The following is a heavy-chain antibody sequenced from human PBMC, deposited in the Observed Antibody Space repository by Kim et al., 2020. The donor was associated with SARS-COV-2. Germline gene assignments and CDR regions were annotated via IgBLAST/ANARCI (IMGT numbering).Heavy chain of an antibody. Sequence: GGSLRLSCAASGFTFSSYGMHWVRQAPGKGLEWVAVISYDGSNKYYADSVKGRFTISRDNSKNTLYLQMNSLRAEDTAVYYCARDDYQLLRKGSSGWYADYWGQGTLVTVSS. V-gene: IGHV3-33*05. J-gene: IGHJ4*02. CDR1: GFTFSSYG. D-gene: IGHD6-19*01. CDR2: ISYDGSNK. CDR3: ARDDYQLLRKGSSGWYADY.